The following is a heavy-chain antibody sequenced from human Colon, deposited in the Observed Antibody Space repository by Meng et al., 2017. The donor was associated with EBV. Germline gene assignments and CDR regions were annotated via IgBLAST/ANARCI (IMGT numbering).Heavy chain of an antibody. CDR1: GGSISSSVYY. V-gene: IGHV4-39*01. Sequence: GPGCVQPAEAMTPPCGAAGGSISSSVYYWGCIRPPPGKGLEWIGSIGHSGFTYYPPSLKSRVTVSIDTSRNQFSLWLTSVTAADTAVYYCVRSSGWVKTGFDPWGQGTLVTVSS. CDR2: IGHSGFT. CDR3: VRSSGWVKTGFDP. J-gene: IGHJ5*02. D-gene: IGHD6-19*01.